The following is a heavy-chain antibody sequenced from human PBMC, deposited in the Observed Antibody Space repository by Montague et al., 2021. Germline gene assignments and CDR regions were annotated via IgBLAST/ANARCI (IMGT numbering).Heavy chain of an antibody. D-gene: IGHD2/OR15-2a*01. Sequence: SETLSLTCAVSGGSISSINWWCCVRQPPGKGLEWIGEILHTGSTNYNPSLKSRVTISVDKSKNEFSLKMSSVTAADTAVYYCAGDNGYCNITSYSPLDYWGQGTLVTVSS. V-gene: IGHV4-4*02. CDR3: AGDNGYCNITSYSPLDY. CDR1: GGSISSINW. J-gene: IGHJ4*02. CDR2: ILHTGST.